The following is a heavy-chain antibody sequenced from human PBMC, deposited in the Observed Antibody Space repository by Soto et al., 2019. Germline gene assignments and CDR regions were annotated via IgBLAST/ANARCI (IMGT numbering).Heavy chain of an antibody. CDR3: ARDAKRYCSSTSCYTVLDY. J-gene: IGHJ4*02. CDR1: GFTFSIYA. D-gene: IGHD2-2*02. CDR2: ISYDGSNK. Sequence: GGSLSLSCAASGFTFSIYAMHWVRQAPGKGLEWVAVISYDGSNKYYADSVKGRFTISRDNSKNTLYLQMNSLRAEDTAVYYCARDAKRYCSSTSCYTVLDYWGQGTLVTVSS. V-gene: IGHV3-30-3*01.